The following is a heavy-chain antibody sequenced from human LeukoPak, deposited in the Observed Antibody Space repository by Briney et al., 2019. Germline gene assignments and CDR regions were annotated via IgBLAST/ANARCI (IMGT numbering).Heavy chain of an antibody. D-gene: IGHD6-19*01. Sequence: PGGSLRLSCAVSGFTFSDHFLDWVRQAPGEGLEWVGRSRNKAKSYTTEYAASVKGRFTISRDDSKNSLYLQMNSPETEDTAVYYCVRVGSVSGSDYLDYWGQGTLVTVSS. J-gene: IGHJ4*02. CDR3: VRVGSVSGSDYLDY. CDR2: SRNKAKSYTT. V-gene: IGHV3-72*01. CDR1: GFTFSDHF.